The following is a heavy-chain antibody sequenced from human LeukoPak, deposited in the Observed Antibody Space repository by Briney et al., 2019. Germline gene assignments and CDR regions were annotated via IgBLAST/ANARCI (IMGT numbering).Heavy chain of an antibody. CDR3: ARSITGTTPGAFDI. D-gene: IGHD1-7*01. J-gene: IGHJ3*02. CDR1: GYTFTSYG. CDR2: ISAYNGNT. Sequence: GASMKVSCKASGYTFTSYGISWVRQAPGQGLEWRGWISAYNGNTNYAQKLQGRVTMTTEKFASTAYMELRSLRSDDTAVYYCARSITGTTPGAFDIWGQGTMVTVSS. V-gene: IGHV1-18*01.